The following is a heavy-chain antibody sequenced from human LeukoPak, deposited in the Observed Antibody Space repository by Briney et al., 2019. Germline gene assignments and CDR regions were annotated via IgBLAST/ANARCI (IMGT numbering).Heavy chain of an antibody. J-gene: IGHJ3*02. D-gene: IGHD3-10*01. Sequence: GGSLRLSCAVSGFTFSSYAMSWVRQAPGKGLEWVSGISGSGDFTYYAHSVKGRFTISRDNSKNTLYLQMNSLRAEDTAVYYCARVHYGSGSYGSAFDIWGQGTMVTVSS. CDR1: GFTFSSYA. V-gene: IGHV3-23*01. CDR3: ARVHYGSGSYGSAFDI. CDR2: ISGSGDFT.